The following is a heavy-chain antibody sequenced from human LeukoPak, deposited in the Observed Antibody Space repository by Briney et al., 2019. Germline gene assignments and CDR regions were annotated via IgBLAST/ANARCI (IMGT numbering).Heavy chain of an antibody. J-gene: IGHJ4*02. CDR1: GYTLTELS. Sequence: ASVKVSCKVSGYTLTELSMHWVRQAHGKGLEWMGGFDPEDGETIYAQKFQGRVTMTEDTSTDTAYMELSSLRSEDTAVYYCATLVGASYYFDYWGQGTLVTVSS. V-gene: IGHV1-24*01. CDR2: FDPEDGET. CDR3: ATLVGASYYFDY. D-gene: IGHD1-26*01.